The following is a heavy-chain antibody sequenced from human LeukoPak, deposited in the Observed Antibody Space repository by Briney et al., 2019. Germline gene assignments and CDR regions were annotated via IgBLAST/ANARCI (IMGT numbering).Heavy chain of an antibody. J-gene: IGHJ1*01. CDR3: ARGRRNYYDSSGYPQRAYFQH. CDR2: INHSGST. CDR1: GGSFSCYY. Sequence: SETLSLTCAVYGGSFSCYYWSWIRQPPGKGLEWIGEINHSGSTNYNPSLKSRVTISVDTSKNQFSLKLSSVTAADTAVYYCARGRRNYYDSSGYPQRAYFQHWGQGTLVTVSS. V-gene: IGHV4-34*01. D-gene: IGHD3-22*01.